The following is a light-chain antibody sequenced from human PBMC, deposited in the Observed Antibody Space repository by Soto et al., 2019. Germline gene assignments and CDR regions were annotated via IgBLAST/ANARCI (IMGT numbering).Light chain of an antibody. V-gene: IGKV1-5*01. CDR2: DAG. Sequence: DVQMTQSPSTLSASVGDRVTISCRASQNVFSRLAWYQQKPGKAPKALIFDAGNLHSGVPPRFTGSGSGTEFTLTISGLQPDLFASYYCQQYHTYYTFGQGTRVESK. CDR3: QQYHTYYT. CDR1: QNVFSR. J-gene: IGKJ2*01.